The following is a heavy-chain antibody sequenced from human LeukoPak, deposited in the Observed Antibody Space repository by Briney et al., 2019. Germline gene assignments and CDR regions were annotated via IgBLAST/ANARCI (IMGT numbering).Heavy chain of an antibody. J-gene: IGHJ4*02. CDR2: IYYSGTT. D-gene: IGHD3-22*01. CDR1: WGSISGYY. V-gene: IGHV4-59*08. Sequence: SETLSLTCTVCWGSISGYYWSWIRQYPGKGLEWIGYIYYSGTTHYNPSLKSRITMSVDTSKNQFSLKVSSVAAAHTGVYYCARHRQYDDSAYYDDYWGQGTLVTVSS. CDR3: ARHRQYDDSAYYDDY.